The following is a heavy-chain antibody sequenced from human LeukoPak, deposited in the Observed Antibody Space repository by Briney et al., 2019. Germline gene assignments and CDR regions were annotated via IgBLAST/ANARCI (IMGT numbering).Heavy chain of an antibody. D-gene: IGHD4-17*01. J-gene: IGHJ3*02. V-gene: IGHV3-15*01. CDR2: IKSKTDGGTT. CDR1: GFTFSNAW. CDR3: TKTTVPTRAFDI. Sequence: KPGGSLRLSCAASGFTFSNAWMSWVRQAPGKGLEWVGRIKSKTDGGTTDYAAPVKGRFTISRDDSKNTLYLQMNSLKTEDTAVYYCTKTTVPTRAFDIWGQGTMVTVSS.